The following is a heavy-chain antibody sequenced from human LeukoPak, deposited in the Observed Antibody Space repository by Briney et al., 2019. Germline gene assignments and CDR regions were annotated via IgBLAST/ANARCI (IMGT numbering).Heavy chain of an antibody. CDR1: GFTFSSYS. V-gene: IGHV3-21*01. Sequence: GGSLRLSCAASGFTFSSYSMNWVRQAPGKGLEWVSSISSSSSYIYYADSVKGRFTISRDNAKNSLYLQMNSLRAEDTAVYYCARSNTAMVTSNIDHWGQGTLVTVSS. J-gene: IGHJ4*02. CDR2: ISSSSSYI. D-gene: IGHD5-18*01. CDR3: ARSNTAMVTSNIDH.